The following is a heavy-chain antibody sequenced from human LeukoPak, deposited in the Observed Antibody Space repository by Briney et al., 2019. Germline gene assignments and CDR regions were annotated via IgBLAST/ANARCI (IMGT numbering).Heavy chain of an antibody. CDR1: GYTFTGYY. Sequence: ASVKVSCKDSGYTFTGYYMHWVRQAPGQGLEWMGWINPNSGGTNYAQKFQGRVTMTRDTSISTAYMELSRLRSDDTAVYYCARSYYATLYYFDYWGQGTLVTVSS. CDR3: ARSYYATLYYFDY. J-gene: IGHJ4*02. CDR2: INPNSGGT. V-gene: IGHV1-2*02. D-gene: IGHD3-10*01.